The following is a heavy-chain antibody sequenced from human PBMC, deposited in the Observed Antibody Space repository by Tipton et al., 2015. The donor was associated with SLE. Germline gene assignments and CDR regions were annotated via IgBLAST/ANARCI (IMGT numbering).Heavy chain of an antibody. V-gene: IGHV4-39*07. Sequence: LRLSCTVSGGSITSSSYFWGWIRQSPGKGLEWIGNINTGGGTYRNPSLMSRVTISVDTSKTQFSLIVTSVTAADTAVYYCAQAHLWGSYRYASDIWGQGTMVTVSS. CDR2: INTGGGT. CDR3: AQAHLWGSYRYASDI. J-gene: IGHJ3*02. CDR1: GGSITSSSYF. D-gene: IGHD3-16*02.